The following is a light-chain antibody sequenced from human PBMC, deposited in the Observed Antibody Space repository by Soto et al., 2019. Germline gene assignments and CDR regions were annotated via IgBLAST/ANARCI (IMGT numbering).Light chain of an antibody. V-gene: IGKV1-6*01. CDR2: AAS. CDR1: QGIRSA. Sequence: AIQVTQSPSSLSASVGDRVSITCRTSQGIRSALGWYQQKPGKVPKLLIYAASTLQSGVPSRFSGSGSGRDFTLTISSLQPEDFATYYCLLDYSYFWAFGQGTQVEIK. J-gene: IGKJ1*01. CDR3: LLDYSYFWA.